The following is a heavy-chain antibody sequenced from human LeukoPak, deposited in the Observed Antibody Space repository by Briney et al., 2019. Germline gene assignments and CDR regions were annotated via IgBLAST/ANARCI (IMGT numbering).Heavy chain of an antibody. J-gene: IGHJ6*02. CDR2: INHSGST. Sequence: SETLSLTSAVYGGSFSGYYWSWIRQPPGKGLEWIGEINHSGSTNYNPSLKSRVTISVDTSKNQFSLKLSSVTAADTAVYYCARIVTNTYYYYYGMDVWGQGTTVTVSS. D-gene: IGHD1-26*01. CDR3: ARIVTNTYYYYYGMDV. V-gene: IGHV4-34*01. CDR1: GGSFSGYY.